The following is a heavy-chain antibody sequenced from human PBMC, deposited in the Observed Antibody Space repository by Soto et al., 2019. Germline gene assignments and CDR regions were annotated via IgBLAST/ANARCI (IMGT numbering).Heavy chain of an antibody. J-gene: IGHJ4*02. CDR2: ISYDGSNK. V-gene: IGHV3-30-3*01. CDR3: ARDKRDLRFLEWSYYFDY. Sequence: QVQLVESGGGVVQPGRSLRFSCAASGFTFSSCSMHWVRQAPGKGLEWVALISYDGSNKYYADSVKGRFTISRDNSKNTLYLQMNSLRAEDTAVYYCARDKRDLRFLEWSYYFDYWGQGTLVTVSS. CDR1: GFTFSSCS. D-gene: IGHD3-3*01.